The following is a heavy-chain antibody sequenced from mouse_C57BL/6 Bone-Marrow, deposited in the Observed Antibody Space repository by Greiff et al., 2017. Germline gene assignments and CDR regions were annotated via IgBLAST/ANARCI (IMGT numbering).Heavy chain of an antibody. V-gene: IGHV1-54*01. D-gene: IGHD4-1*01. CDR2: INPGSGGT. J-gene: IGHJ2*01. Sequence: VQLQQSGAELVRPGTSVKVSCKASGYAFTNYLIEWVKQRPGQGLEWIGVINPGSGGTNYNEKFKGKATLTADKASSTAYMQLSSLTSEDSAVYFCARMGPYYFDCRGGGTTLTVSS. CDR1: GYAFTNYL. CDR3: ARMGPYYFDC.